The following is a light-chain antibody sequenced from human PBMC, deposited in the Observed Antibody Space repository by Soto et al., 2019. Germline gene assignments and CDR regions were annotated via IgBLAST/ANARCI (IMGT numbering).Light chain of an antibody. CDR1: SSDVGGYNF. J-gene: IGLJ2*01. CDR2: EVS. CDR3: SSSTSTNTLVV. V-gene: IGLV2-14*01. Sequence: QSALTQPASVSGSPGQSITISCTGTSSDVGGYNFVSWYQQHPGKAPSLIIYEVSNRPSGVSNRFSGSKSGNTASLTISGLQAEDEADYYCSSSTSTNTLVVFGGGTKVTVL.